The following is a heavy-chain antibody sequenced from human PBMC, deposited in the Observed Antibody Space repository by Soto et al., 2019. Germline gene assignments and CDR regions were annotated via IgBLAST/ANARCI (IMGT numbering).Heavy chain of an antibody. D-gene: IGHD3-9*01. CDR1: GFTFSSYA. CDR3: ASQSVLRYFDWFGWFDP. CDR2: ISGSVGST. V-gene: IGHV3-23*01. J-gene: IGHJ5*02. Sequence: GGSLRLSCAASGFTFSSYAMSWVRQAPGKGLEWVSTISGSVGSTYYADSVKGRFTISRDNSRNTLYLQMNSLRAEDTAVYYCASQSVLRYFDWFGWFDPWGQGTLVTVSS.